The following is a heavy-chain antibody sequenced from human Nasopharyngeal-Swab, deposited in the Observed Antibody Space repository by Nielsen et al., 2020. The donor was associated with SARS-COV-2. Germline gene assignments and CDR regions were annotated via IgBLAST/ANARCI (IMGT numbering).Heavy chain of an antibody. Sequence: ASVKVSCKVSGYTLTDFSMHWVRQAPGKGLEWMGGFDPENVETIYAQKFQGRVSMTEDTSTDTAYMELSSLRSEDTAVYYCATIAVAQVIADDYWGQGTLVTVSS. D-gene: IGHD6-19*01. CDR1: GYTLTDFS. V-gene: IGHV1-24*01. CDR3: ATIAVAQVIADDY. J-gene: IGHJ4*02. CDR2: FDPENVET.